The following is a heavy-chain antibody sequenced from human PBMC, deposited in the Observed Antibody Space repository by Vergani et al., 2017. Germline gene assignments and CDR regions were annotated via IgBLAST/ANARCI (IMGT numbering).Heavy chain of an antibody. CDR2: ISGSGGST. Sequence: EVQLLESGGGLVQPGGSLRLSCAASGFTFSSYAMSWVRQAPGKGLEWVSAISGSGGSTYYADSVKGRFTISRDNSKNTLYLQMNSLRAEDTAVYYCAGRKSGDGYNFDYWGQGTLVTVSS. CDR1: GFTFSSYA. V-gene: IGHV3-23*01. J-gene: IGHJ4*02. CDR3: AGRKSGDGYNFDY. D-gene: IGHD5-24*01.